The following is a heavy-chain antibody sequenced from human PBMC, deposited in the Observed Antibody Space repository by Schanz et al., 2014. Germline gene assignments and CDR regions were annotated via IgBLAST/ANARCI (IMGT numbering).Heavy chain of an antibody. J-gene: IGHJ5*02. CDR1: GGTFSSDT. CDR3: ARDRRRYCSTASCLHDNWFDP. Sequence: QVHLVQSGAEVKKPGSSVKVSCKASGGTFSSDTFSWVRQAPGQGLEWMGRIVPIAGITNYAQRFQGRVTITADKSSDTAYMDVSSLRSEDTAVYYCARDRRRYCSTASCLHDNWFDPWGQGTLXIVSS. D-gene: IGHD2-2*01. CDR2: IVPIAGIT. V-gene: IGHV1-69*08.